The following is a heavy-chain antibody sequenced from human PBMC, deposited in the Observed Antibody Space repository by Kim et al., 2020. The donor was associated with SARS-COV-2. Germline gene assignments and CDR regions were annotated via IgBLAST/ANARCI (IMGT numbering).Heavy chain of an antibody. V-gene: IGHV2-5*02. D-gene: IGHD6-19*01. CDR2: IYWDDNK. CDR1: GFSLSTTGLG. J-gene: IGHJ4*02. Sequence: SGPTLVNPTQTLTLTCTFSGFSLSTTGLGVGWIRQPPGKALEWLALIYWDDNKRYSPSLKSRLTITKDTSKNQVVLRMTNLDPVDTATYYCAHSLGVAAVADQFDYWGQGILVTVSS. CDR3: AHSLGVAAVADQFDY.